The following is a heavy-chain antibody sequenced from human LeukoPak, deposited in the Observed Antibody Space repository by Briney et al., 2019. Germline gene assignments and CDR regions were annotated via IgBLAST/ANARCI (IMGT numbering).Heavy chain of an antibody. CDR1: GFTFSSYA. J-gene: IGHJ3*01. V-gene: IGHV3-23*01. CDR3: AKGTNGYSSGWTRS. D-gene: IGHD6-19*01. Sequence: GGSLRLSCAASGFTFSSYAMSWVRQAPGKGLEWVLAISGSGGSTYYADSVKGRFTISRDNSKNTLYLQMNSLRAEDTAVYYCAKGTNGYSSGWTRSWGQGTMVTVSS. CDR2: ISGSGGST.